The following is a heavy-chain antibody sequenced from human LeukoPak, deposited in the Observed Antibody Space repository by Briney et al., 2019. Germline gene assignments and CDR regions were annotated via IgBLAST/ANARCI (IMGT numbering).Heavy chain of an antibody. Sequence: GGSLRLSCAGSGFTLSSYSMDWVRQAPGKGLEGVSSISTSSSYIYYADSVKGRFTISRDNAKNSLYLQMNSLRAEDTAVYYCARGPTNLVTAASGWFDPWGQGTLVTVSS. V-gene: IGHV3-21*01. D-gene: IGHD2-15*01. CDR3: ARGPTNLVTAASGWFDP. CDR1: GFTLSSYS. CDR2: ISTSSSYI. J-gene: IGHJ5*02.